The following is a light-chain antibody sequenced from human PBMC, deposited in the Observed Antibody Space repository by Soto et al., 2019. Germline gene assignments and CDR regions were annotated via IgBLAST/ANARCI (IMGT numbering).Light chain of an antibody. Sequence: QSVLTQPPSASGTPGQRVSISCSGSSSNIGSNLVNWYQQLPGTSPKLLVYSDKQRPSGVPDRFSGSKSGTSASLAISGLQSEDEADYYCAVWDDSLNGQVFGGGTKVTVL. CDR3: AVWDDSLNGQV. V-gene: IGLV1-44*01. J-gene: IGLJ3*02. CDR2: SDK. CDR1: SSNIGSNL.